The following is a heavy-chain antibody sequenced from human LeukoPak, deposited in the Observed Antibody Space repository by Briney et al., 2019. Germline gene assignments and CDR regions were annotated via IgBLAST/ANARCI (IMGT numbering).Heavy chain of an antibody. CDR3: AKGSSGGRPYYFDY. V-gene: IGHV3-23*01. J-gene: IGHJ4*02. CDR2: ISASGGST. Sequence: GGSLRLSCAASGFTFSSSAMSWVRQVPGKGLEWVSGISASGGSTSYADSVRGRFTISRDNSKNTLYLQMDSLRAEDTAIYYCAKGSSGGRPYYFDYWGQGTLVTVSS. CDR1: GFTFSSSA. D-gene: IGHD3-22*01.